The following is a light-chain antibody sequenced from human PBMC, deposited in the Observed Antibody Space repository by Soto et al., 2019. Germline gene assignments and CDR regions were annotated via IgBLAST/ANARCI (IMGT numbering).Light chain of an antibody. Sequence: DIVMTQSPLSLPVTPGEPASISCRSSQSLLHSNGYNYLDWYLQKPGQSPQLLIYLGSNRASGVVYRFSGSVAGTDFTLKISRVEAEDVGVYYCMQALQTPLTFGGGTKVEIK. V-gene: IGKV2-28*01. CDR1: QSLLHSNGYNY. J-gene: IGKJ4*01. CDR2: LGS. CDR3: MQALQTPLT.